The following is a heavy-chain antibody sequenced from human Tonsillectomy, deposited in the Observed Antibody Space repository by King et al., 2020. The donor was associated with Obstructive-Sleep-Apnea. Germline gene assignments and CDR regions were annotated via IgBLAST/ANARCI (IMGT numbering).Heavy chain of an antibody. J-gene: IGHJ4*02. CDR2: INTRGTT. Sequence: VQLVESGGGMVQPGGSLRLSCAASGFTFSGYAISWGRPAPGKGLEWVAAINTRGTTFYAGSVRGRVTISRDNATYTVELQVNSLRAEDTALYYCAKEGGGSGVYWVDSWGQGTLVTVSS. CDR1: GFTFSGYA. V-gene: IGHV3-23*04. CDR3: AKEGGGSGVYWVDS. D-gene: IGHD3-10*01.